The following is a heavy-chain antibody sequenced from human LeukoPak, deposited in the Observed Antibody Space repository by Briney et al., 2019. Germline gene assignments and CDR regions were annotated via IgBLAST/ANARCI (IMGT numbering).Heavy chain of an antibody. CDR3: AILTNYYDSGRYYSLPNFFDY. CDR1: GFTFSSYA. D-gene: IGHD3-22*01. V-gene: IGHV3-23*01. CDR2: ISGSGGST. J-gene: IGHJ4*02. Sequence: GGSLRLSCAASGFTFSSYAMSWVRQAPGKGLEWVSAISGSGGSTYYADSVKGRFTISRDNSKNTLYLQMNSLRAEDTAVYYCAILTNYYDSGRYYSLPNFFDYWGQGTLVTVSS.